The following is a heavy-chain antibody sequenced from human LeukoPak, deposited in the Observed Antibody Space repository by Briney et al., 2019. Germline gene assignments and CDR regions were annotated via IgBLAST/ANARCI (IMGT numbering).Heavy chain of an antibody. J-gene: IGHJ4*02. V-gene: IGHV4-4*07. Sequence: SETLSLTCTVSGGSISGYYWSWIRQPAGKGLEWIGRIYTSGSTNYNPSLKSRVTMSVDTSKNQFYLKLSSVTAADTAVYYCARDGRAGSLFAYWGQGTLVTVSS. CDR2: IYTSGST. CDR1: GGSISGYY. D-gene: IGHD6-19*01. CDR3: ARDGRAGSLFAY.